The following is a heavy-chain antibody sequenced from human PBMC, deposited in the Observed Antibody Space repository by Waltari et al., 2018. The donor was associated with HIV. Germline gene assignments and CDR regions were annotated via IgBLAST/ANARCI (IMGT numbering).Heavy chain of an antibody. CDR1: GGSFSGYY. Sequence: PSETLSLTCAVYGGSFSGYYWSWIRQPPGKGLEWIGEINHSGSTNYNPSLKSRVTISVDTSKNQFSLKLSSVTAADTAVYYCARGRKAVAGNYFDYWGQGTLVTVSS. CDR3: ARGRKAVAGNYFDY. J-gene: IGHJ4*02. V-gene: IGHV4-34*01. D-gene: IGHD6-19*01. CDR2: INHSGST.